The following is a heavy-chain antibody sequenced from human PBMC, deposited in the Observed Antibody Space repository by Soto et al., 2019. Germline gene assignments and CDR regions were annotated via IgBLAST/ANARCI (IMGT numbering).Heavy chain of an antibody. CDR1: GYPFTTYY. J-gene: IGHJ4*02. CDR2: IDPRSGGT. Sequence: ASVKVYCKVSGYPFTTYYIHWVRQAPGQGLEWMGWIDPRSGGTAYEQKFQGRVTMTRDTSISTVYVDLSGLTSDDTALYYCATDDYGIFPYWGQGSLVTVSS. V-gene: IGHV1-2*02. D-gene: IGHD3-10*01. CDR3: ATDDYGIFPY.